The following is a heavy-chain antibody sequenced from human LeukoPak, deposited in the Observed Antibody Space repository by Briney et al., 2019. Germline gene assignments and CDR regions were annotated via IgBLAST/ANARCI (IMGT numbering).Heavy chain of an antibody. J-gene: IGHJ4*02. Sequence: QPGRSLRLSCAASGFTFSRYGMHWVRQAPGKGLEWVADIWYDGSNKHYADSVKGRFTISRDNSKNTLYLQMNNLRTEDTAVYYCAKVFQIGDRHYFDYWGQGTLVTVSS. CDR3: AKVFQIGDRHYFDY. CDR1: GFTFSRYG. CDR2: IWYDGSNK. V-gene: IGHV3-33*08. D-gene: IGHD3-16*01.